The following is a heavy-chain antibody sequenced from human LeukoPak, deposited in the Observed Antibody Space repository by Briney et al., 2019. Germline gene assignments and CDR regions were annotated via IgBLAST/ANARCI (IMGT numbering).Heavy chain of an antibody. CDR1: GYTLTELS. V-gene: IGHV1-24*01. CDR2: FDPEDGET. CDR3: ARGSTDRIRRVIIINWFDP. Sequence: ASVKVSCKVSGYTLTELSMHWVRQAPGKGLEWMGGFDPEDGETIYAQKFQGRVTMTRNTSISTAYMELSSLRSEDTAVYYCARGSTDRIRRVIIINWFDPWGQGTLVTVSS. J-gene: IGHJ5*02. D-gene: IGHD3-10*01.